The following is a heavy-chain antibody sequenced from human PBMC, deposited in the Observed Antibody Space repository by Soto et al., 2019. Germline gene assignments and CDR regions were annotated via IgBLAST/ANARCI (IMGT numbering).Heavy chain of an antibody. Sequence: QVQLLQSGVEVKKPGASVKISCKASGYHFSSHGISWVRRAPGQGLEWMGWISAYNGNTHYVQKCQERVTMTTDTSTSTAHMEKRSLRSDDTAVYYCAGDPPITGSLRGTPLMHFWGQGTTATVSS. V-gene: IGHV1-18*04. CDR3: AGDPPITGSLRGTPLMHF. D-gene: IGHD1-20*01. CDR1: GYHFSSHG. CDR2: ISAYNGNT. J-gene: IGHJ6*02.